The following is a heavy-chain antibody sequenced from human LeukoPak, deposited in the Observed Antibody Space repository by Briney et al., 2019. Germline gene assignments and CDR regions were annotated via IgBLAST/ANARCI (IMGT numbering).Heavy chain of an antibody. CDR3: ARVPTNIAVAASIYYYYYYMDV. CDR2: INPNSGGT. Sequence: ASVKVSCKASGYTFTGYYMHWVRQAPGQGLEWMGWINPNSGGTNYAQKFQGRVTMTRDTSISTAYMELSRLRSDDTAVYYCARVPTNIAVAASIYYYYYYMDVWGKGTTVTVSS. CDR1: GYTFTGYY. D-gene: IGHD6-19*01. J-gene: IGHJ6*03. V-gene: IGHV1-2*02.